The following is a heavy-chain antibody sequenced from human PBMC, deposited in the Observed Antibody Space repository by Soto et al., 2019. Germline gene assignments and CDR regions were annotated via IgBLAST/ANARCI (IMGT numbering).Heavy chain of an antibody. CDR3: ARDYDYTSEGMDV. Sequence: ESGGGVVQPGRSLRLSCAASGFTFSSYAMHWVRQAPGKGLEWVAVISYDGSNKYYADSVKGRFTISRDNSKNTLYLQMNSLRAEDTAVYYCARDYDYTSEGMDVWGQGTTVTVSS. D-gene: IGHD4-4*01. J-gene: IGHJ6*02. V-gene: IGHV3-30-3*01. CDR2: ISYDGSNK. CDR1: GFTFSSYA.